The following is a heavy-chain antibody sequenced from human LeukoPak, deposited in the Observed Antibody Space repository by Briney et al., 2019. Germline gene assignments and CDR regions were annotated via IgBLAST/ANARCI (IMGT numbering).Heavy chain of an antibody. Sequence: GESLYIGGTGSGYTFNKLWIVWVRQMTGKGLEWLGSINPADSTTEYNPSFQGLVSFSADNSISSAYLQWSGLEASDTAKYYCAIMYNSGSGLLYWGPGTEDSLSS. CDR2: INPADSTT. D-gene: IGHD5-12*01. CDR1: GYTFNKLW. V-gene: IGHV5-51*01. CDR3: AIMYNSGSGLLY. J-gene: IGHJ4*02.